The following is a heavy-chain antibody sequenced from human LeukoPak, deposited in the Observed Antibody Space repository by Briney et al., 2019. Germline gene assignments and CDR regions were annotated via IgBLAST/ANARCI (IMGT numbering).Heavy chain of an antibody. CDR1: GGSISSYY. J-gene: IGHJ4*02. Sequence: ETLSLTCTVSGGSISSYYWSWIRQPAGKGLEWIGRIYASGSTNFNPSLKSRVTMSVDTSKNQFSLKLSSVTAADTAVYYCASYSGSYAYYGSWGQGTLVTVSS. V-gene: IGHV4-4*07. CDR2: IYASGST. D-gene: IGHD1-26*01. CDR3: ASYSGSYAYYGS.